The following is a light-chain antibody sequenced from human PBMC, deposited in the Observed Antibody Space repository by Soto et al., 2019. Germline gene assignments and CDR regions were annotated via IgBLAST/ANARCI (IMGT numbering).Light chain of an antibody. CDR1: QSISSY. CDR2: AAS. Sequence: EIEMPYSLPSVSAPVRATLTTTCPASQSISSYLNWYQQKPGKAPKLLIYAASSLQSGVPSRFSGSGSGTDFTLTISSLQPEDFATYYCQQSYSTPPITFGQGPRLEI. CDR3: QQSYSTPPIT. J-gene: IGKJ5*01. V-gene: IGKV1-39*01.